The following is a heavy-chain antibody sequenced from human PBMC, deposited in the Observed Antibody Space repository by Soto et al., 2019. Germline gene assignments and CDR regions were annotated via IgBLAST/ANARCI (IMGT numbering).Heavy chain of an antibody. J-gene: IGHJ2*01. Sequence: QVQREESGGGVVPSGGSLRLSCAASGFTFSNSPMHWLRQAPGKGLEWVAIIANDASSEHYADYVKGRFTISRDNADNTLSLQMNSLRTEDKALYYCARDDSATWYFAWDDDPWCRGTLVTVSS. CDR2: IANDASSE. D-gene: IGHD6-13*01. V-gene: IGHV3-30-3*01. CDR3: ARDDSATWYFAWDDDP. CDR1: GFTFSNSP.